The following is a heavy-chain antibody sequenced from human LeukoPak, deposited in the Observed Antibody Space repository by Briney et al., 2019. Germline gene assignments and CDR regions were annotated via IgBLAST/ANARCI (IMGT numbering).Heavy chain of an antibody. CDR3: AREDSEYSSGRTDAFDI. Sequence: SVKVSCKASGGTFSSYAISWVRQAPGQGLEWMGGIIPIFGTANYAQKFQGRVTITADESTSTAYMEQSSLRSEDTAVYYRAREDSEYSSGRTDAFDIWGQGTMVTVSS. CDR1: GGTFSSYA. D-gene: IGHD6-19*01. CDR2: IIPIFGTA. J-gene: IGHJ3*02. V-gene: IGHV1-69*13.